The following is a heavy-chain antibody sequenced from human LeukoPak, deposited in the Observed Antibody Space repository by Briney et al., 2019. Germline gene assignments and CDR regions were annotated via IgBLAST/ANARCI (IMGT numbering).Heavy chain of an antibody. D-gene: IGHD4-17*01. CDR3: ARASLTVTTFRFDY. J-gene: IGHJ4*02. CDR2: INHSGST. CDR1: GGSFSGYY. Sequence: SETLSLTCAVYGGSFSGYYWSWIRQPPGKGLEWIGEINHSGSTNYNPSLKSRVTIPVDTSKNQFSLKLSSVTAADTAVYYCARASLTVTTFRFDYWGQGTLVTVSS. V-gene: IGHV4-34*01.